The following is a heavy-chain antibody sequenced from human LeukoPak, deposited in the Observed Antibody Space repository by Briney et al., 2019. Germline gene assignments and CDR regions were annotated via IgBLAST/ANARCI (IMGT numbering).Heavy chain of an antibody. V-gene: IGHV4-59*01. J-gene: IGHJ5*02. CDR1: GGSISGYY. Sequence: SETLSLTCTVSGGSISGYYWSWIRQPPGQGLEWIGYIHYSGSTNYNPSLKGRVTISLDMSKNQFSLKLNSMTAADTAVYYCAREGQWLPDWFDPWGLGTLVTVSS. CDR3: AREGQWLPDWFDP. CDR2: IHYSGST. D-gene: IGHD6-19*01.